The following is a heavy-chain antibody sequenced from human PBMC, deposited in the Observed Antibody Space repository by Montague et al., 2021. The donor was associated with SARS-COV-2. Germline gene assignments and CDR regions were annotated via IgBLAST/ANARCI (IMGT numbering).Heavy chain of an antibody. CDR1: GGSFSGYY. CDR2: INHSGST. Sequence: SETLSLTCAVYGGSFSGYYWTWIRQPPGKGLEWIGEINHSGSTNYNPSLKSGVTISVDTSKNQFSLKLSSVTAADTAVYYCARRRRGIAAAVNWFDPWGQGTLVTVSS. D-gene: IGHD6-13*01. J-gene: IGHJ5*02. CDR3: ARRRRGIAAAVNWFDP. V-gene: IGHV4-34*01.